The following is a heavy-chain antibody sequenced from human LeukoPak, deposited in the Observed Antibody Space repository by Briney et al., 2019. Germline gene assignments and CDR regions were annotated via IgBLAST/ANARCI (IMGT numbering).Heavy chain of an antibody. CDR3: ARVNSYGYSYYYYYYMDV. V-gene: IGHV3-53*01. CDR1: RFTFSSNY. CDR2: IYSGGST. D-gene: IGHD5-18*01. Sequence: PGGSLRLSCTVSRFTFSSNYMSWVRQAPGKGLEWVSVIYSGGSTYYADSVKGRFTISRDNPKNTLYLQMNSLRAEDTAVYYCARVNSYGYSYYYYYYMDVWGKGTTVTVSS. J-gene: IGHJ6*03.